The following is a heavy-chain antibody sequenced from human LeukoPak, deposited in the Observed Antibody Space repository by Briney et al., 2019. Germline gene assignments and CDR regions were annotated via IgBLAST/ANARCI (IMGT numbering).Heavy chain of an antibody. J-gene: IGHJ4*02. V-gene: IGHV3-30*18. CDR2: ISYDGSNK. CDR1: GFIFSSFG. D-gene: IGHD3-9*01. CDR3: AKDLNILTAYYGPFDY. Sequence: PGRSLRLSCAASGFIFSSFGMHWVRQAPGKGLEWVAVISYDGSNKYYGDSVKGRFTISRDNSKNMVYLQMSTLRVEDTAVYYCAKDLNILTAYYGPFDYWGQGTLVTVSS.